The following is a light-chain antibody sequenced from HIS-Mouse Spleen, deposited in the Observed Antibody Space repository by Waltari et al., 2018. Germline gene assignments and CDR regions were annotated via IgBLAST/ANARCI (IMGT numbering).Light chain of an antibody. CDR3: YSTDSSGNHRV. Sequence: SYELTQPPSVSVSPGQTARITCSGDALPKKYAYWYQQKSGQAPVLVIYEDSKRPSGIPVRLSGSSSGTMATWTISGAQVEDEADYYCYSTDSSGNHRVFGGGTKLTVL. CDR1: ALPKKY. J-gene: IGLJ2*01. V-gene: IGLV3-10*01. CDR2: EDS.